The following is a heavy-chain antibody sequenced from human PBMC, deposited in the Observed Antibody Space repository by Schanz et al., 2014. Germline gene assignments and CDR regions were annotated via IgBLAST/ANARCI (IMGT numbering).Heavy chain of an antibody. CDR1: GFTFGTFW. CDR3: AKESEIVVVVGTSMSGDFHH. V-gene: IGHV3-7*03. Sequence: EVQLVESGGGLLQPGGSLRLSCAASGFTFGTFWMSWVRQAPGKGLEWVANINQDGSDKSYVDSVKGRFTISRDNAKNSLYLQMNNLRAEDTAVYFCAKESEIVVVVGTSMSGDFHHWGQGTLVTVSS. J-gene: IGHJ1*01. D-gene: IGHD2-15*01. CDR2: INQDGSDK.